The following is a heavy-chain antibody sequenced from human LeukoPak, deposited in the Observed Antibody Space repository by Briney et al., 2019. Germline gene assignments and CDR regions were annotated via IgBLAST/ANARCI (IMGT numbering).Heavy chain of an antibody. V-gene: IGHV3-9*01. J-gene: IGHJ4*02. D-gene: IGHD6-19*01. CDR3: AKDRGSGWLDY. CDR2: ISWNSGSI. CDR1: GFTFDDYA. Sequence: GGSLRLSCAASGFTFDDYAMHGVPQAPGKGLEWVSGISWNSGSIGYADSVKGRFTISRDNAKNSLYLQMNSLRAEDTALYYCAKDRGSGWLDYWGQGTLVTVSS.